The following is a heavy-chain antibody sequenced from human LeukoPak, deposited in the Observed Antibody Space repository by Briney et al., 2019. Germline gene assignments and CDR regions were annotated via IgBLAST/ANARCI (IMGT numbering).Heavy chain of an antibody. V-gene: IGHV4-34*01. Sequence: SETLSLTCAVYGGSFSGYYWSWIRQPPGKGLEWIGEINHSGSTNYNPSLKSRVTIPVDTSKNQFSLKLSSVTAVDTAVYYCARGSGVRNYYYYGMDVWGQGTTVTVSS. CDR2: INHSGST. CDR3: ARGSGVRNYYYYGMDV. CDR1: GGSFSGYY. J-gene: IGHJ6*02. D-gene: IGHD2-8*02.